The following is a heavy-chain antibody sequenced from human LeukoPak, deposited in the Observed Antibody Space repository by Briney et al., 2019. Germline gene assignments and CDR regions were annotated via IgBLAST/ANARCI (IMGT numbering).Heavy chain of an antibody. J-gene: IGHJ4*02. CDR2: ISGSGGST. D-gene: IGHD6-19*01. CDR1: GLTFSSYA. V-gene: IGHV3-23*01. CDR3: ARGDGSGWPLDK. Sequence: PGGSLRLSCAASGLTFSSYAMSWVRQAPGKGLEWVSSISGSGGSTYYADSVKGRFTISGDNSKNTLYLQMNSLRAEDTAVYYCARGDGSGWPLDKWGQGTLVTVSS.